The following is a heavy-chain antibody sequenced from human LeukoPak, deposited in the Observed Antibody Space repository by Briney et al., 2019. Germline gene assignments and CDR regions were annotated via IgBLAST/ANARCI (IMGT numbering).Heavy chain of an antibody. J-gene: IGHJ4*02. Sequence: GGSLRLSCAASGFTFSSYWMSWVRQAPGKGLEWVANIKQDGSEKYYVDSVKDRFTISRDNAKNSLYLQMNSLRAEDTAVYYCARARFKGRFDYWGQGTLVTVSS. CDR1: GFTFSSYW. V-gene: IGHV3-7*01. CDR3: ARARFKGRFDY. CDR2: IKQDGSEK.